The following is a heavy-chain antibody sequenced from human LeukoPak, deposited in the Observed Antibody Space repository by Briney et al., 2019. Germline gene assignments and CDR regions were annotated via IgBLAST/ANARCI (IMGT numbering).Heavy chain of an antibody. CDR3: ARRYSGYDAQDY. Sequence: ASVKVSCKASGYTFTGYYMHWVRQAPGQGLEWMGWINPNSGGTNYAQKFQGRVTMTRDTSISTAYMELSRLRSDDTAVYYCARRYSGYDAQDYWGQGTLVTVSS. J-gene: IGHJ4*02. D-gene: IGHD5-12*01. CDR2: INPNSGGT. CDR1: GYTFTGYY. V-gene: IGHV1-2*02.